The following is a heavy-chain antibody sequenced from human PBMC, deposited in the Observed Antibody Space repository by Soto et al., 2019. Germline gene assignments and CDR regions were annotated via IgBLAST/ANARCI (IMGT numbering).Heavy chain of an antibody. J-gene: IGHJ4*02. D-gene: IGHD3-22*01. CDR2: ISSGGTTT. CDR1: GFTFGSHW. Sequence: LRLSCAASGFTFGSHWMHWVRQAPGEGLVYVSRISSGGTTTNYAESVKGRFTISRDNARNTLYLQMNSLRVEDTAVYYCARFGTSYDTSGFLYWGQGTPVTVSS. V-gene: IGHV3-74*01. CDR3: ARFGTSYDTSGFLY.